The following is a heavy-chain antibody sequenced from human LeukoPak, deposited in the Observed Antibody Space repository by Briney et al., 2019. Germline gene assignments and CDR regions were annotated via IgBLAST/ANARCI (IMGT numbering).Heavy chain of an antibody. J-gene: IGHJ4*02. Sequence: GGSLRLSCAASGFTFSDYWINWVRQAPGKGLEWVANIRQDGSDKNYVDSVKGRFTISRDNAKNSLYLQMNSLRVEDTAMYYCVRGGRGERPNYWGQGTLVTVSS. V-gene: IGHV3-7*01. CDR2: IRQDGSDK. CDR3: VRGGRGERPNY. D-gene: IGHD3-16*01. CDR1: GFTFSDYW.